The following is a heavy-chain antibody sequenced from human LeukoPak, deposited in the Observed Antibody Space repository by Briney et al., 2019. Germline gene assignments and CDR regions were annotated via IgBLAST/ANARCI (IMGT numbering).Heavy chain of an antibody. V-gene: IGHV3-23*01. CDR1: GFTFSSYA. CDR3: ARESAAGKGLFDY. D-gene: IGHD6-13*01. CDR2: IIPSGAST. J-gene: IGHJ4*02. Sequence: SGGSLRLSCAASGFTFSSYAMSWVRQAPGKGLEWVSAIIPSGASTYYADSVKGRFTISRDNSKNTLYLQMNSLRAEDTAVYYCARESAAGKGLFDYWGQGTPVTVSS.